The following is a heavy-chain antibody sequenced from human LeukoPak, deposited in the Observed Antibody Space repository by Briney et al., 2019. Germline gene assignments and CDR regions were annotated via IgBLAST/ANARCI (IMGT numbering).Heavy chain of an antibody. Sequence: SVKLSCKASGGTFSSYAISWVRQAPGQGLEWMGGIIPIFGTANYAQKFQGRVTITADEPTSTAYMELSSLRSEDTAVYYCAREFPELEHWAFDIWGQGTMVTVSS. J-gene: IGHJ3*02. D-gene: IGHD1/OR15-1a*01. CDR3: AREFPELEHWAFDI. CDR2: IIPIFGTA. V-gene: IGHV1-69*13. CDR1: GGTFSSYA.